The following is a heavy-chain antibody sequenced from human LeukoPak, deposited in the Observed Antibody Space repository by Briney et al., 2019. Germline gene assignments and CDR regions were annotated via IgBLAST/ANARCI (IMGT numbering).Heavy chain of an antibody. CDR2: IKQDGSEK. V-gene: IGHV3-7*03. Sequence: SGGSLRLSSAASGFTFSSYWMSWVRQAPGKGLEWVANIKQDGSEKYYVDSVKGRFTISRDNAKNSLYLQMNSLRAEDTAVYYCARMYYYGSGCYYSVWGYYGMDVWGKGTTVTVSS. D-gene: IGHD3-10*01. J-gene: IGHJ6*04. CDR3: ARMYYYGSGCYYSVWGYYGMDV. CDR1: GFTFSSYW.